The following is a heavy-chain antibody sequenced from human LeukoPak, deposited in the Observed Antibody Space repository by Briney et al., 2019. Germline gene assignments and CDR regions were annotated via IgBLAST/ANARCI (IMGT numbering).Heavy chain of an antibody. J-gene: IGHJ3*02. CDR2: INTNTGNP. Sequence: ASVKVSCKASGYTFTSYAMNWVRQAPGQGLEWMGWINTNTGNPTYAQGFTGRFVFSLDTSVSTAYLQISSLKAEDTAVYYCAREGIVGAPDAFDIWGQGTMVTVSS. CDR1: GYTFTSYA. CDR3: AREGIVGAPDAFDI. V-gene: IGHV7-4-1*02. D-gene: IGHD1-26*01.